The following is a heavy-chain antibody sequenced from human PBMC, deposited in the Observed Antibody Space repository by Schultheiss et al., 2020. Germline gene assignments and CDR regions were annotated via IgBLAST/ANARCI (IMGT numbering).Heavy chain of an antibody. CDR1: GFTFSTYG. CDR2: IGAGGRT. V-gene: IGHV3-23*01. Sequence: GGSLRLSGAASGFTFSTYGLSWVRQAPGKGLEWVSAIGAGGRTYYADSVKGRLTISRDNFKITVYLQMNSLTAEDTAVYYCVAVGATADYWGQGTLVTVSS. CDR3: VAVGATADY. D-gene: IGHD1-26*01. J-gene: IGHJ4*02.